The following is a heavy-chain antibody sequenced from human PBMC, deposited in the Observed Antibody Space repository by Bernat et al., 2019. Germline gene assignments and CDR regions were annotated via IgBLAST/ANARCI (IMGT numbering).Heavy chain of an antibody. D-gene: IGHD6-13*01. CDR2: ISGSGGST. J-gene: IGHJ4*02. CDR1: GFTFSSYA. V-gene: IGHV3-23*01. Sequence: EVQLLESGGGLVQPGGSLRLSCAASGFTFSSYAMSWVRQAPGNGLEWVSAISGSGGSTYYADSVKGRFTISRDNSKNTLYLQMNSLRAEDTAVYYCAKTPRRSWLNFDYWGQGTLVTVSS. CDR3: AKTPRRSWLNFDY.